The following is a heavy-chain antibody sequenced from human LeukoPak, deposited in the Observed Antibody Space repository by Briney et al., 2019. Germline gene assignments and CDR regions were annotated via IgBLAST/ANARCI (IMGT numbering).Heavy chain of an antibody. CDR2: IYHSGST. CDR1: GGSISSSFYY. CDR3: ARHYGP. D-gene: IGHD4-17*01. J-gene: IGHJ5*02. Sequence: SETLSLTCTVSGGSISSSFYYWGWIRQPPGKGLEWIGSIYHSGSTYYNPSLKSRVTISVDTSRNQFSLNLSSVTAADTGVYYCARHYGPWGQGTLVAASS. V-gene: IGHV4-39*01.